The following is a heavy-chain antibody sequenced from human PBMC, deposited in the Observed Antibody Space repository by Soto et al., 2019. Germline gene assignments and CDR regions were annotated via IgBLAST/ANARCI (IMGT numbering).Heavy chain of an antibody. CDR2: INPNSGGT. Sequence: ASVKVSCKASGYTFTGYYMHWVRQAPGQGLEWMGWINPNSGGTNYAQKFQGRVTMTRDTSISTAYMELSRPRSDDTAVYYCARAVGVIENWFDPWGQGTLVTVSS. CDR1: GYTFTGYY. V-gene: IGHV1-2*02. J-gene: IGHJ5*02. CDR3: ARAVGVIENWFDP. D-gene: IGHD3-16*01.